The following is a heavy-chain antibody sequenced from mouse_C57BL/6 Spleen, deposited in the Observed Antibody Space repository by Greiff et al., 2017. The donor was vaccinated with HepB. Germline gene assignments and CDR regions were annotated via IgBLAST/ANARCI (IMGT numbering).Heavy chain of an antibody. CDR2: IYPGDGDT. J-gene: IGHJ4*01. CDR1: GYAFSSSW. D-gene: IGHD1-1*02. Sequence: QVQLQQSGPELVKPGASVKISCKASGYAFSSSWMNWVKQRPGKGLEWIGRIYPGDGDTNYNRKFKGKATLTADKSSSTAYMQLSSLTSEDSAVYFCARSGNYYAMDYWGQGTSVTVSS. CDR3: ARSGNYYAMDY. V-gene: IGHV1-82*01.